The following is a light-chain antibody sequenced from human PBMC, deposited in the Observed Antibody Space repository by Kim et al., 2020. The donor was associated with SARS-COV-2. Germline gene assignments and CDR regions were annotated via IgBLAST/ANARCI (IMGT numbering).Light chain of an antibody. Sequence: ENVLTQSPGTLSLSPGERATLSCRASQSVSSNYLVWYQQKPGQRPRLLIYSASNRATGIADRFSGSGCGTDFTLTISRLEPEDFAVYYCQQYGRLPWTFGQGTKVDIK. CDR3: QQYGRLPWT. V-gene: IGKV3-20*01. CDR2: SAS. J-gene: IGKJ1*01. CDR1: QSVSSNY.